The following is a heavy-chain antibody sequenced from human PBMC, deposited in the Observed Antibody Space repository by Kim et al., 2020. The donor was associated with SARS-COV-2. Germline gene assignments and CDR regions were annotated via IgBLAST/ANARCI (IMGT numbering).Heavy chain of an antibody. Sequence: GESLKISCKGSGYSFTSYWIGWVRQMPGKGLEWMGIIYPGDSDTRYSPSFQGQVTISADKSISTAYLQWSSLKASDTAMYYCARKSYYDSSGYYSYDAFDIWGQGTMVTVSS. V-gene: IGHV5-51*01. CDR2: IYPGDSDT. D-gene: IGHD3-22*01. CDR3: ARKSYYDSSGYYSYDAFDI. J-gene: IGHJ3*02. CDR1: GYSFTSYW.